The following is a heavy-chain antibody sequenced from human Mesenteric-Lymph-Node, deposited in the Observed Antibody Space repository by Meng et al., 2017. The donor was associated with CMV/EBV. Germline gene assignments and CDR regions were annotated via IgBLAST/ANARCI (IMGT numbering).Heavy chain of an antibody. J-gene: IGHJ4*02. Sequence: KAYGYTFTSDARHGVRQAPGQRLEWMGWINAGNGNTKDSQKFQGRVTITRDTSASTAYMEMSSLRSEDTAVYYCARAVGLIGELDYWGQGTLVTVSS. V-gene: IGHV1-3*01. D-gene: IGHD3-22*01. CDR1: GYTFTSDA. CDR2: INAGNGNT. CDR3: ARAVGLIGELDY.